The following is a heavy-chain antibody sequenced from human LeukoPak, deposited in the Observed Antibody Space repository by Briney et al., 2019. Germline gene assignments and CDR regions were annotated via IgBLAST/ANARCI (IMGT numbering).Heavy chain of an antibody. Sequence: ASVKVSCKASGYTFTSYDINWVRQATGQGLEWMGWMNPNSGNTGYVQKFQGRVTMTRNTSISTAYMELSSLRSEDTAVYYCAGGPSSTSCLDYWGQGTLVTVSS. CDR1: GYTFTSYD. CDR2: MNPNSGNT. D-gene: IGHD2-2*01. J-gene: IGHJ4*02. CDR3: AGGPSSTSCLDY. V-gene: IGHV1-8*01.